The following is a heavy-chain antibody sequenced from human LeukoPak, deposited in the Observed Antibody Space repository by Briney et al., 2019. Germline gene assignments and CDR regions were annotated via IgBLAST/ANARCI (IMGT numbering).Heavy chain of an antibody. CDR3: AKEGITIFGVANYYYYYGMDV. CDR2: ISYDGSNK. D-gene: IGHD3-3*01. CDR1: GFTFSSYG. V-gene: IGHV3-30*18. Sequence: GGSLRLSCAASGFTFSSYGTHWVRQAPGKGLEWVAVISYDGSNKYYADSVKGRFTISRDNSKNTLYLQMNSLRAEDTAVYYCAKEGITIFGVANYYYYYGMDVWGQGTTVTVSS. J-gene: IGHJ6*02.